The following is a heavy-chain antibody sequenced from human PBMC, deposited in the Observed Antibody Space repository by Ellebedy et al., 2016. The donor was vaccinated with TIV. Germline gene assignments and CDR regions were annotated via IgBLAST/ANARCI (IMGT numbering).Heavy chain of an antibody. D-gene: IGHD2-15*01. J-gene: IGHJ4*02. Sequence: PGGSLRLSCVASGFTFSNYNMNWVRQSPGKGLEWVSSIRSTGSDKYYAESVKGRFTISRDNAQDTLFLQMNSLRAEDTAVYFCSRVWSTPDSWGQGTLVIVSS. V-gene: IGHV3-21*06. CDR1: GFTFSNYN. CDR2: IRSTGSDK. CDR3: SRVWSTPDS.